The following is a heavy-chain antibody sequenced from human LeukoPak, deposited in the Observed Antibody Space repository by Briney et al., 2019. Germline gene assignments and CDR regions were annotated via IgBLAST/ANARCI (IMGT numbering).Heavy chain of an antibody. V-gene: IGHV1-2*02. CDR3: ARGGDFYDSSGYYDDAFDI. D-gene: IGHD3-22*01. CDR1: GYIFTGYY. Sequence: ASVKVSCKASGYIFTGYYLHWVRQAPGQGLEWMGWINPKSGGTNYAQKVQGRVTMTRDTSISTASMELTRMRSDDPAMYYCARGGDFYDSSGYYDDAFDIWGRGTMVTVSS. CDR2: INPKSGGT. J-gene: IGHJ3*02.